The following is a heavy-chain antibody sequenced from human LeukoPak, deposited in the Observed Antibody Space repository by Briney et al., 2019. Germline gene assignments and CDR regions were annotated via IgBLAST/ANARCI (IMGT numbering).Heavy chain of an antibody. CDR2: IREDGTAK. CDR3: TRDSGYNAFDI. J-gene: IGHJ3*02. CDR1: GFTFSSSW. V-gene: IGHV3-7*01. Sequence: GGSLRLSCAASGFTFSSSWMAWVRQAPGKGLEWVGNIREDGTAKNYVVSVRGRFTISRDNAKNSLYLQMNSLRGEDTAVYYCTRDSGYNAFDIWGQGTMVTVSS. D-gene: IGHD5-12*01.